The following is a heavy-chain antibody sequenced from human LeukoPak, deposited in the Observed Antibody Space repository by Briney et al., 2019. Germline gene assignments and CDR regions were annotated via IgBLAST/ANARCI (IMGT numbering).Heavy chain of an antibody. Sequence: ASVKVSCKASGYTFTGYYMYWVRQAPGQGLEWMGIINPSGGSTSYAQKFQGRVTMTRDTSTRTVYMELSSLRSEDTAVYYCARGFYGGNIQFDYWGQGTLVTVSS. CDR2: INPSGGST. V-gene: IGHV1-46*01. D-gene: IGHD4-23*01. CDR1: GYTFTGYY. CDR3: ARGFYGGNIQFDY. J-gene: IGHJ4*02.